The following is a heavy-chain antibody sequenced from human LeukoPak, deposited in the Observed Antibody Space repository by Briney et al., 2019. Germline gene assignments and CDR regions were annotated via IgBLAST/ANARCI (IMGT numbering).Heavy chain of an antibody. CDR1: GFTFDDYG. Sequence: GGSLRLSCAASGFTFDDYGMHWVRQAPGKGLEWVAVISYDGSNKYYADSVKGRFTISRDNSENTLYLQMNSLRAEDTAVYYCAKEGSSWDHYYYYYMDVWGKGTTVTVSS. V-gene: IGHV3-30*18. J-gene: IGHJ6*03. CDR3: AKEGSSWDHYYYYYMDV. D-gene: IGHD6-13*01. CDR2: ISYDGSNK.